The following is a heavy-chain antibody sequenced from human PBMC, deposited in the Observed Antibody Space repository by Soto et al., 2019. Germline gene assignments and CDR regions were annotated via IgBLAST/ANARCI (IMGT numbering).Heavy chain of an antibody. Sequence: ASVKVSCKASGYTFTGYYMHWVRQAPGQGLEWMGWINPNSGGTNYAQKFQGRVTITADESTSTAYMELSSLRSEDTAVYYCAREGRTSNYYDSSGYYLDAFDIWGQGTMVTVS. J-gene: IGHJ3*02. D-gene: IGHD3-22*01. CDR1: GYTFTGYY. CDR3: AREGRTSNYYDSSGYYLDAFDI. V-gene: IGHV1-2*02. CDR2: INPNSGGT.